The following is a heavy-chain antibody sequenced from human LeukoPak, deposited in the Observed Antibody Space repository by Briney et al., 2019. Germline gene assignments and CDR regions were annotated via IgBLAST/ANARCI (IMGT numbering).Heavy chain of an antibody. V-gene: IGHV4-30-4*01. CDR3: ARVSRGGSGSGAFDI. CDR1: NGSISSYDSY. D-gene: IGHD3-10*01. J-gene: IGHJ3*02. CDR2: IYYGGIT. Sequence: SETLSLTCTVSNGSISSYDSYWSWIRQPPGKGLDWIAYIYYGGITDSTPSRKSRVTISVDTSKNQFSLRLTSVTAADTAVYYCARVSRGGSGSGAFDIWGQGTMVTVSS.